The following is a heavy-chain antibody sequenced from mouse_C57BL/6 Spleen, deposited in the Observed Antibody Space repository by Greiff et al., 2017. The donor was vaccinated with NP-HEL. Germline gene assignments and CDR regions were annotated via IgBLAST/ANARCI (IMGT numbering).Heavy chain of an antibody. V-gene: IGHV14-1*01. CDR1: GFNIKDYY. D-gene: IGHD4-1*01. CDR2: IDPEDGDT. J-gene: IGHJ4*01. Sequence: VQLQQSGAELVRPGASVKLSCTASGFNIKDYYMHWVKQRPEQGLEWIGRIDPEDGDTEYAPNFQGKATMTADTSSNTAYLQLSSLTSEDTAVYYCTGPERGIYAMDYWGQGTSVTVSS. CDR3: TGPERGIYAMDY.